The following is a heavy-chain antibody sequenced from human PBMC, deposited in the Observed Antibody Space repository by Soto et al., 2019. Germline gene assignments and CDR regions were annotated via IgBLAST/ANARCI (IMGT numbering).Heavy chain of an antibody. V-gene: IGHV4-34*01. CDR3: ARLGFIVVVPAAHYFDY. J-gene: IGHJ4*02. D-gene: IGHD2-2*01. CDR1: GGSFSGYY. CDR2: INHSGST. Sequence: SETLSLTCAVYGGSFSGYYWSWIRQPPGKGLEWIGEINHSGSTNYNPSLKSRVTISVDTSKNQFSLKLSSVTAADTAVYYCARLGFIVVVPAAHYFDYWGQGTLVTVSS.